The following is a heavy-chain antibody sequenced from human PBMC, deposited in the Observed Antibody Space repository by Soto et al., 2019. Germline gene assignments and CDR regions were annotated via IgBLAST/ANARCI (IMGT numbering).Heavy chain of an antibody. CDR3: VIRFSSSSADY. CDR2: ISDDGSIK. CDR1: GFTFSRYG. J-gene: IGHJ4*01. V-gene: IGHV3-30*03. Sequence: VGSLRLSCAASGFTFSRYGMHWVRQAPGKGLEWVTLISDDGSIKYYADSVKGRFTISRDNSNNTPFLQMNSLRAEDTAVYYCVIRFSSSSADYWGQGTLVTVSS. D-gene: IGHD6-6*01.